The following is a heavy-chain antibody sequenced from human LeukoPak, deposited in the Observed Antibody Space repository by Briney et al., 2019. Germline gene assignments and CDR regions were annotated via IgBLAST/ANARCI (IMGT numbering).Heavy chain of an antibody. CDR2: ISGSGGST. CDR1: GFTFSSYA. J-gene: IGHJ5*02. CDR3: AKDPYYYTSGSFPQFDP. Sequence: GGSLRLSCAASGFTFSSYAMSWVRQAPGKGLEWVSAISGSGGSTYYADSVKGRFTISRDNSKNTLYLQMNSLRAEDTAVYYCAKDPYYYTSGSFPQFDPWGQGTLVTVSS. D-gene: IGHD3-10*01. V-gene: IGHV3-23*01.